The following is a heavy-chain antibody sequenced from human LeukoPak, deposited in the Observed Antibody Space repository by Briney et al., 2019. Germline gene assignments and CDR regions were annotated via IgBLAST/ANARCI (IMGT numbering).Heavy chain of an antibody. J-gene: IGHJ3*02. V-gene: IGHV3-7*01. D-gene: IGHD4-17*01. CDR3: ARDSSPSSGDYYWDAFDS. CDR2: IREDGKVI. Sequence: GGSLRLSCTASGFSFGYYWMTWVRQAPGKGLEWVANIREDGKVIHYVDSVSGRFTISRDNTKNSLYMQMNSLRGEDTALYYCARDSSPSSGDYYWDAFDSWGQGTLVTVSS. CDR1: GFSFGYYW.